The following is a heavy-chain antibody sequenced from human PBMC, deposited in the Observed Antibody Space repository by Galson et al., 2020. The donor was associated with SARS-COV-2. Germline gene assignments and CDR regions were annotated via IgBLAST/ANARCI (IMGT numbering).Heavy chain of an antibody. CDR2: LYSEGSST. J-gene: IGHJ4*02. V-gene: IGHV3-74*01. CDR3: ARGDMGNDYFDY. CDR1: GFTFSNHW. D-gene: IGHD7-27*01. Sequence: GGSLRLSCAVSGFTFSNHWKHWVRQAPGNGLVRVSRLYSEGSSTSYSDPVKGRFTISGDNAKNTLYLQMNSLRAEDTAVYYCARGDMGNDYFDYWGQGTLVTVSS.